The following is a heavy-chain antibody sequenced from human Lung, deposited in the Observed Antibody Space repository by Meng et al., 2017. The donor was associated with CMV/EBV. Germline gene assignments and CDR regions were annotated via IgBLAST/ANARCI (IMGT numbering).Heavy chain of an antibody. Sequence: GGSLRLSCAASGFTFSNYEMNWVRQAPGQGLEWVSYISTSGSTMYYADSVKGRFTVSRDNAKNSLYLQMNSLRAEDTAVYYCARNGQKTGTPSNYWGQGRLVTVSS. CDR2: ISTSGSTM. CDR1: GFTFSNYE. J-gene: IGHJ4*02. CDR3: ARNGQKTGTPSNY. V-gene: IGHV3-48*03. D-gene: IGHD1-1*01.